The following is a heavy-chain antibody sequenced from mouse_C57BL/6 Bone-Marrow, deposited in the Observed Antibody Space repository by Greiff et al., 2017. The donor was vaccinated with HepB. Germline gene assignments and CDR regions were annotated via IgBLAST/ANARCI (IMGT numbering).Heavy chain of an antibody. Sequence: QVQLQQSGAELVMPGASVKLSCKASGYTFTSYWMHWVKQRPGQGLEWIGEIDPSDSYTNYNQKFKGKSTLTVDKSSSTAYMQLSSLTSEDSAVYYCARYYGSNYAMDYWGQGTSVTVSS. CDR1: GYTFTSYW. CDR3: ARYYGSNYAMDY. J-gene: IGHJ4*01. CDR2: IDPSDSYT. V-gene: IGHV1-69*01. D-gene: IGHD1-1*01.